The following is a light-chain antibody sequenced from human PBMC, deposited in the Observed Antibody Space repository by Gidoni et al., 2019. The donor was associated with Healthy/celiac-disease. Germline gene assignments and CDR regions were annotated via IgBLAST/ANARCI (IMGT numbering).Light chain of an antibody. J-gene: IGKJ4*01. CDR2: AAS. CDR3: QQSYNTPGLT. Sequence: DIQMPPSPSFLSASVGDRVIITCRASQSISSYLNWYQQKPGKAPKLLIYAASSLESGVPSSFSGSGSGTDFTLTISSLQPEDFATYYCQQSYNTPGLTFGGGTKVEIK. V-gene: IGKV1-39*01. CDR1: QSISSY.